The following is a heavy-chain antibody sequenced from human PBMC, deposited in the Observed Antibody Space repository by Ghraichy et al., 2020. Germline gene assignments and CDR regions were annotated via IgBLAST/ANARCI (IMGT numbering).Heavy chain of an antibody. J-gene: IGHJ4*02. CDR2: IYYTGTT. CDR3: ARNLNSYSRSPHY. CDR1: GGSINSHY. V-gene: IGHV4-59*11. D-gene: IGHD6-6*01. Sequence: SETLSLTCTVSGGSINSHYWSWVRQPPGKGLEWIGYIYYTGTTSYNPSLKSRVTISVDTSKNHFSLKLISVTAAATDVYYCARNLNSYSRSPHYWGQGTLVTVSS.